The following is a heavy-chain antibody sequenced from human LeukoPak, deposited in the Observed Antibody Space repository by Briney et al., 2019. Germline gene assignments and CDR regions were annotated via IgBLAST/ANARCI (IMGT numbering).Heavy chain of an antibody. V-gene: IGHV3-53*04. CDR2: IYSGGST. CDR1: GFTVSSNY. D-gene: IGHD3-22*01. J-gene: IGHJ6*02. Sequence: GGSLRLSCAASGFTVSSNYMSWVRQAPGKGLEWVSVIYSGGSTYYADSVKGRFTISRHNSKNTLYLQMNSLRAEDTAVYYCAATYYYDSSGYLAPGMDVWGQGTTVTVSS. CDR3: AATYYYDSSGYLAPGMDV.